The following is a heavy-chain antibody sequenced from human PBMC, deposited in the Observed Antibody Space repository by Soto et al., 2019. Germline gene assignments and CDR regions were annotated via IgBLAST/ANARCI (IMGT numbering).Heavy chain of an antibody. J-gene: IGHJ4*02. D-gene: IGHD3-22*01. CDR3: ARHDSRKHRPHYYDSSGYDY. Sequence: SLRLSRAASGFTFSSYAMHWVRQAPGKGLEWVAVISYDGSNKYYADSVKGRFTISRDNSKNTLYLQMNSLKASDTAMYYCARHDSRKHRPHYYDSSGYDYWGQGTLVTVSS. CDR2: ISYDGSNK. CDR1: GFTFSSYA. V-gene: IGHV3-30-3*01.